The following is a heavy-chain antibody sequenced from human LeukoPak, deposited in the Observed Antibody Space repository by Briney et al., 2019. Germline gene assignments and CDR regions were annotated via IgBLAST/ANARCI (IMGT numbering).Heavy chain of an antibody. CDR2: MYYSGST. Sequence: NSSETLSLTCTVSGGSISSYYWSWIRQPPGKGLEWIGYMYYSGSTNHNPSLKSRVTISVDTSKNQFSLKLSSVTAADTAVYYCARAWAADYFDYWGQGTLVTVSS. J-gene: IGHJ4*02. V-gene: IGHV4-59*01. CDR1: GGSISSYY. CDR3: ARAWAADYFDY.